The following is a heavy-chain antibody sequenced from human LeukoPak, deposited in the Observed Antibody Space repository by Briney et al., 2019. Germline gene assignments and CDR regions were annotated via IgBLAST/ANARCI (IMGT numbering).Heavy chain of an antibody. V-gene: IGHV3-30*18. CDR3: AKGGCSSTSCYVWTSPDY. Sequence: RSGGSLRLSCAASGFTFSSYGMHWVRQAPGKGLEWVAVISYDGSNKYYADSVKGRFTISRDNSKNTLYLQMNSLRAEDTAVYYCAKGGCSSTSCYVWTSPDYWGQGTLVTVSS. J-gene: IGHJ4*02. CDR1: GFTFSSYG. CDR2: ISYDGSNK. D-gene: IGHD2-2*01.